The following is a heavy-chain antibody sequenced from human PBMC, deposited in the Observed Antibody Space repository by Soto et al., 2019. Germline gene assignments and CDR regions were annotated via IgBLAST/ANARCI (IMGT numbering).Heavy chain of an antibody. J-gene: IGHJ6*02. CDR1: GFSIRDYW. CDR2: INGDASST. Sequence: GGSLRLSCAASGFSIRDYWMHWVRQGPGEGLVWVSCINGDASSTTYADSVNGRFTISRDDAQNTVYLQMSSLRADDTAIYFCARDRSYAMDVWGQGTRVTVSS. CDR3: ARDRSYAMDV. V-gene: IGHV3-74*01.